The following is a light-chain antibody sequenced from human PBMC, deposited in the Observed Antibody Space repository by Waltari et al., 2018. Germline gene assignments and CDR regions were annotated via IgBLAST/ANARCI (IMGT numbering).Light chain of an antibody. Sequence: QLTQSPSSLSAVVGDRTTIPYRVSQGISNYLAWYQQKPGTAPKLLIYAASTLQSGVPSRFSGSGSETDFTLTFSSLQPEDFATYDGQQHNSYQGTFGQGTKVEIK. CDR2: AAS. CDR3: QQHNSYQGT. V-gene: IGKV1-9*01. J-gene: IGKJ1*01. CDR1: QGISNY.